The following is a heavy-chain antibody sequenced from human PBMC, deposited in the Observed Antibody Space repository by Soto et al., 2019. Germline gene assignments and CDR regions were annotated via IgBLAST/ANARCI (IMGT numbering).Heavy chain of an antibody. CDR2: ISYDGSNK. J-gene: IGHJ4*02. D-gene: IGHD3-10*01. V-gene: IGHV3-30-3*01. CDR1: GFTFSSYA. CDR3: ARQKRSYGSGSYLYYFDY. Sequence: QVQLVESGGGVVQPGRSLRLSCAASGFTFSSYAMHWVRQAPGKGLEWVAVISYDGSNKYYADSVKGRFTISRDNSKNTXSLQMNSLRAEDTAVYYCARQKRSYGSGSYLYYFDYWGQGTLVTVSS.